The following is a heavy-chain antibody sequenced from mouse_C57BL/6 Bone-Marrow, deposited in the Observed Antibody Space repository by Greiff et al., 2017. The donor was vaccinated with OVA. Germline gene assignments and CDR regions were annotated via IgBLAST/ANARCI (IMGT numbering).Heavy chain of an antibody. Sequence: EVQRVESGPGLVKPSQSLSLTCSVTGYSITSGYYWNWIRQFPGNKLEWMGYISYDGSNNYNPSLKNRISITRDTSKNQFFLKLNSVTTEDTATYYCARIYDGYYPSYWYFDVGGTGTTVTVSS. CDR1: GYSITSGYY. CDR2: ISYDGSN. D-gene: IGHD2-3*01. CDR3: ARIYDGYYPSYWYFDV. V-gene: IGHV3-6*01. J-gene: IGHJ1*03.